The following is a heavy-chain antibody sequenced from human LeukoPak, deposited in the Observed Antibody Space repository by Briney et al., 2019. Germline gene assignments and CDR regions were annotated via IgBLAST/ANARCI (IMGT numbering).Heavy chain of an antibody. D-gene: IGHD6-13*01. CDR1: GYTFTSYG. V-gene: IGHV1-18*04. CDR3: AREPPGQLVLFDY. CDR2: ISAYNGNT. Sequence: ASVKVSCKASGYTFTSYGIGWVRQAPGQGLEWMGWISAYNGNTNYAQKLQGRVTMTTDTSTSTAYTELRSLRSDDTAVYYCAREPPGQLVLFDYWGQGTLVTVSS. J-gene: IGHJ4*02.